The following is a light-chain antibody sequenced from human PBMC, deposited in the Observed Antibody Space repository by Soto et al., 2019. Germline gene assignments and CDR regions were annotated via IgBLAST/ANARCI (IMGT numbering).Light chain of an antibody. J-gene: IGKJ1*01. V-gene: IGKV3-20*01. Sequence: ENVLTQSPGTLSLSPGQRATLSCRASQSVSSSYLACYQQKPGQAPRLLIYSASSRATGVPTRFSGSGSGADYTLTISRLEPEDSAVYYCQQYGYSFWTFGQGTKVDI. CDR2: SAS. CDR3: QQYGYSFWT. CDR1: QSVSSSY.